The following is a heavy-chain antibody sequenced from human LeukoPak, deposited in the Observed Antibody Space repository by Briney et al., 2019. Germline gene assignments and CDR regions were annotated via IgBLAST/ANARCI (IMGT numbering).Heavy chain of an antibody. CDR1: GFTFSTYE. V-gene: IGHV3-48*03. CDR2: ISSSGGTI. CDR3: ARHYYGSGSYYIDY. Sequence: GGSLRLSCAGSGFTFSTYEMNWVRQAPGKGLEWVSYISSSGGTIYYADSVKGRFTISRDNSKNTLYLQMNSLRAEDTAVYYCARHYYGSGSYYIDYWGQGTLVTVSS. J-gene: IGHJ4*02. D-gene: IGHD3-10*01.